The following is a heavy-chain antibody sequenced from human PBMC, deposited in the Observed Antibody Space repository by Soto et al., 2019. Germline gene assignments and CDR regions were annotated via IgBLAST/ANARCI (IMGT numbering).Heavy chain of an antibody. CDR1: GFSLTTRGEG. CDR3: APVGDYYYSLHYFDY. CDR2: IYWDNDD. V-gene: IGHV2-5*02. Sequence: QITLRESGPTLVKPTQTLTLTCTFSGFSLTTRGEGVGWIRQPPGKALEWLALIYWDNDDRYSPSLKSRLRITKDTSKTQVVLTMTNMDPVDTATYYCAPVGDYYYSLHYFDYWGQGTLVTVSS. D-gene: IGHD2-21*02. J-gene: IGHJ4*02.